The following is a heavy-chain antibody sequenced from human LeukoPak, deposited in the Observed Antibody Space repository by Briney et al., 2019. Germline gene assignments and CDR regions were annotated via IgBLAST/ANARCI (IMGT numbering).Heavy chain of an antibody. V-gene: IGHV3-23*01. Sequence: DWVSVISGSGDNTHYTDPVKGRFTISRDNSRELLYLQMNSLRVEDTAVYYCAKDPIGDYVGAFDSWGQGTMVTVSS. CDR3: AKDPIGDYVGAFDS. CDR2: ISGSGDNT. D-gene: IGHD4-17*01. J-gene: IGHJ3*02.